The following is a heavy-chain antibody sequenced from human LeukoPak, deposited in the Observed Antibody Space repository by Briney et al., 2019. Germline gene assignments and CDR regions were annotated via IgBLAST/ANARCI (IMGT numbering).Heavy chain of an antibody. CDR3: AREDMITFGGVIVT. D-gene: IGHD3-16*02. V-gene: IGHV4-4*07. Sequence: LEWIXRIYTSGSTNYNPSLKSRVTMSVDTSKNQFSLKLSSVTAADTAVYYCAREDMITFGGVIVTWGQGTLVTVSS. CDR2: IYTSGST. J-gene: IGHJ5*02.